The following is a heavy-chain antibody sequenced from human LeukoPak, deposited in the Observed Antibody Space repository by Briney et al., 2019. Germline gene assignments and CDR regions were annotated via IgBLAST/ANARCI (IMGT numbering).Heavy chain of an antibody. V-gene: IGHV4-34*01. J-gene: IGHJ3*02. CDR3: ARASRYYYDSSGYPDCGAFDI. CDR2: IYHSGST. CDR1: GGSFSGYY. D-gene: IGHD3-22*01. Sequence: PSETLSLTCAVYGGSFSGYYWSWIRQPPGKGLEWIGEIYHSGSTNYNPSLKSRVTISVDKSKNQFSLKLSSVTAADTAVYYCARASRYYYDSSGYPDCGAFDIWGQGTVVTVSS.